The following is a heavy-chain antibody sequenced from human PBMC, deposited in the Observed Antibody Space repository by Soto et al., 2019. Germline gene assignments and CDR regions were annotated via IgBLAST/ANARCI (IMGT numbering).Heavy chain of an antibody. J-gene: IGHJ6*02. D-gene: IGHD6-13*01. CDR3: ARDQLIARSAAYSYSGMDV. V-gene: IGHV3-53*01. CDR1: GFTVSSNY. Sequence: PGGSLRLSCAASGFTVSSNYMSWVRQAPGKGLEWVSVIYSGGSTYYADSVKGRFTISRDNSKNTLYLQMNSLRAEATAVYYCARDQLIARSAAYSYSGMDVWGQGTTVTVSS. CDR2: IYSGGST.